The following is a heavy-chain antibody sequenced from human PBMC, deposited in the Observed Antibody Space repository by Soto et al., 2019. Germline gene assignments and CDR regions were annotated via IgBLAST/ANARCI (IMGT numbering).Heavy chain of an antibody. V-gene: IGHV4-59*08. J-gene: IGHJ5*02. Sequence: SETLSLTCTISGDSIGTHYWSWIRQPPGKGLEWIGYIYYTGSTKFNPSLQSRVTMSVDTSKNQFSLRLSSVTAADTAVYYCARSSYYYDSSGYFFSWFDPWGQGTLVTVSS. D-gene: IGHD3-22*01. CDR3: ARSSYYYDSSGYFFSWFDP. CDR2: IYYTGST. CDR1: GDSIGTHY.